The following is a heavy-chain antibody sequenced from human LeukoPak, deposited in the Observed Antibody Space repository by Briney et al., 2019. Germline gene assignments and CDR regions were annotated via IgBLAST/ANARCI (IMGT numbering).Heavy chain of an antibody. D-gene: IGHD2-15*01. V-gene: IGHV6-1*01. CDR2: TYYRSKWYN. CDR1: GDSVSSNSAA. CDR3: AREWTAWAAVGYYYYYYGMDV. Sequence: SQTLSLTCAISGDSVSSNSAAWNWIRQSPSRGLEWLGRTYYRSKWYNDYAVSVKSRITINPDTSKNQFSLQLNSVTPEDTAVYYCAREWTAWAAVGYYYYYYGMDVWGQGTTVTVSS. J-gene: IGHJ6*02.